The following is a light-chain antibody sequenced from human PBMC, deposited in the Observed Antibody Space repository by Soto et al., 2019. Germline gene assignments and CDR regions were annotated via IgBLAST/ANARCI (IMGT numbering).Light chain of an antibody. J-gene: IGLJ1*01. CDR1: SSDVGAYNY. V-gene: IGLV2-8*01. CDR2: DVS. Sequence: QSVLTQPPSASGSPGQSVTISCTGTSSDVGAYNYVSWYQQHPGKAPRLMIYDVSKRPSGVPDRFSGSKSGNTASLTVSGLQVEDEADYFCSSYAGRHSYVFGAGTKVTVL. CDR3: SSYAGRHSYV.